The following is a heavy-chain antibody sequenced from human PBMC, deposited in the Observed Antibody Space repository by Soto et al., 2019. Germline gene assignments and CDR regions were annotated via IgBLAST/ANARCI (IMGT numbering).Heavy chain of an antibody. V-gene: IGHV1-3*01. CDR2: INAGNGNT. J-gene: IGHJ3*02. D-gene: IGHD3-22*01. CDR3: AKRGRNYYDSSGYWNAFDI. CDR1: GYTFNIYA. Sequence: GPVKVSCKASGYTFNIYAMHWVRQAPGQRIEWMGWINAGNGNTKYSQKFQGRVTITRDTSASTAYMELSSLRSEDTAVYYCAKRGRNYYDSSGYWNAFDIWGQGTMVTVSS.